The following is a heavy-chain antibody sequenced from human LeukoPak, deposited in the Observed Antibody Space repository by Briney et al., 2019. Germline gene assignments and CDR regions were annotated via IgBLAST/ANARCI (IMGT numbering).Heavy chain of an antibody. D-gene: IGHD2-8*01. Sequence: SVKVSCKASGYTFTSYGISWVRQAPGQGREWMGWISAYNGNTNNAQKLQGRVTMTTDTSTRTAYMELRSLGSDDTAVYYCARRRGYCTNGVCYTAKDAFDIWGQGPWSPSRQ. CDR1: GYTFTSYG. CDR3: ARRRGYCTNGVCYTAKDAFDI. CDR2: ISAYNGNT. J-gene: IGHJ3*02. V-gene: IGHV1-18*01.